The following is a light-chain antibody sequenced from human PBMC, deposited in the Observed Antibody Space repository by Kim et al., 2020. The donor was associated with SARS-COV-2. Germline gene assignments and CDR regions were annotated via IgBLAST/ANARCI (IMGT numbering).Light chain of an antibody. CDR1: QSVGTW. CDR3: QQYNTYSYT. Sequence: DIQMTQSPSTLYASVGDRVSITCRASQSVGTWLAWYQQKPGKAPNLLIYDASTLESGVPSRFSGSGSGTEFTLTISSLQPDDFGSYYCQQYNTYSYTFGQGNKLEI. V-gene: IGKV1-5*01. CDR2: DAS. J-gene: IGKJ2*01.